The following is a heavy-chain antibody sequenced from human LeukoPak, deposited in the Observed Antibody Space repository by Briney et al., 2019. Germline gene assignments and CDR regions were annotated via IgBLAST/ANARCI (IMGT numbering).Heavy chain of an antibody. Sequence: PGRSLRLSCAVSGFPVSGNYMNWVRQAPGKGLEWVSLIYSDGGTYYADSVKGRFTISRDNSKNALYLQMNSLRTEDTAVYYCAASIVADFWGQGTLVTVSS. CDR3: AASIVADF. CDR2: IYSDGGT. D-gene: IGHD5-12*01. J-gene: IGHJ4*02. V-gene: IGHV3-66*02. CDR1: GFPVSGNY.